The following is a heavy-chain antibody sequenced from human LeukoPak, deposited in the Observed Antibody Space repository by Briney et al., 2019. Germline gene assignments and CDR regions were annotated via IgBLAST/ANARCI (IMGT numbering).Heavy chain of an antibody. D-gene: IGHD2-2*02. Sequence: GGSLRLSCVASGLIFDDYTMHWVRQAPGKGLEWVSFISSSSNYRYYADSVKGRFTISRDNAKNSLYLQMASLRAEDTAVYYCARTSVAAAISPYYFDYWGQGTLVTVSS. V-gene: IGHV3-21*01. CDR2: ISSSSNYR. CDR1: GLIFDDYT. CDR3: ARTSVAAAISPYYFDY. J-gene: IGHJ4*02.